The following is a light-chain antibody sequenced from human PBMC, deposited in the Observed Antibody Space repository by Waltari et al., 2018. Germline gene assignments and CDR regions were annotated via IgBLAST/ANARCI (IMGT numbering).Light chain of an antibody. Sequence: DIQMTQSPSSLSASVGDRVTITCRASQSISSYLNWYQQKPGQAPKLLIYAASSLQSGVPSRFSGSGSGTDFTLTISSLQPEDFATDYCQQSYSTPYTFGQGTKLEIK. V-gene: IGKV1-39*01. CDR3: QQSYSTPYT. J-gene: IGKJ2*01. CDR2: AAS. CDR1: QSISSY.